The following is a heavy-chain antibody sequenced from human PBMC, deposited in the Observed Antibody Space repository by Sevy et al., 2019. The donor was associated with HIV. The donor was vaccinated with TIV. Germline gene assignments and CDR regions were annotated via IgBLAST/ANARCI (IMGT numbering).Heavy chain of an antibody. CDR3: AREWGGVGLRYFDWLLFHDAFDI. V-gene: IGHV3-48*02. D-gene: IGHD3-9*01. J-gene: IGHJ3*02. CDR2: ISSSSSTI. CDR1: GFTFSSYS. Sequence: GGSLRLSCAASGFTFSSYSMNWVRQAPGKGLEWVSYISSSSSTIYYADSVKGRFTISRDNAKNSLYLQMKSLRDEETAWYYWAREWGGVGLRYFDWLLFHDAFDIWVQGTMVTV.